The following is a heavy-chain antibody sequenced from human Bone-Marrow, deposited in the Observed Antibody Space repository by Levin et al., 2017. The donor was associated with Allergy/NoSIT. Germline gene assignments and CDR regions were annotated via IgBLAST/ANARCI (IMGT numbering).Heavy chain of an antibody. Sequence: SETLSLTCTVSGGSITSYYWSWIRQPPGGGLEWLGSVYYSGSTNYNPSLKSRVTISVDSSKKQFSLRLNSVTAADTAVYFCARGICGEGLQWGQGTLVTVSS. CDR3: ARGICGEGLQ. J-gene: IGHJ4*02. CDR2: VYYSGST. CDR1: GGSITSYY. D-gene: IGHD3-10*01. V-gene: IGHV4-59*12.